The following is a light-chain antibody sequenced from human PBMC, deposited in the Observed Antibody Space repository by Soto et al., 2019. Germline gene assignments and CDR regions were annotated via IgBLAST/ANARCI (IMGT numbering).Light chain of an antibody. V-gene: IGKV1-5*03. CDR3: QQHNDYPIT. Sequence: DIQMTQSPSTLSASVGDRVTITCRASQSISDWLAWYQQKPGKAPYLLIYKASNLESGVPSRFRGSGSGTEFTLTISSLQPDDFATYYCQQHNDYPITFGQGTRLE. J-gene: IGKJ5*01. CDR1: QSISDW. CDR2: KAS.